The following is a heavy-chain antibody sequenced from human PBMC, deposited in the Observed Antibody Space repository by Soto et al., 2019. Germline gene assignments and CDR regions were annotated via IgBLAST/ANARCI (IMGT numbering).Heavy chain of an antibody. J-gene: IGHJ4*02. CDR1: GFTFSSYG. D-gene: IGHD3-10*01. CDR2: IWDDGSNK. Sequence: QVQLVESGGGVVQPGRSLRLSCAASGFTFSSYGMHWVRQAPGKGLEWVAVIWDDGSNKYYADSVKGRFTISRDNSKNTLYLQMNSLRAEDTAVYYCARDQGSGSLDYWGQGTLVTVSS. V-gene: IGHV3-33*01. CDR3: ARDQGSGSLDY.